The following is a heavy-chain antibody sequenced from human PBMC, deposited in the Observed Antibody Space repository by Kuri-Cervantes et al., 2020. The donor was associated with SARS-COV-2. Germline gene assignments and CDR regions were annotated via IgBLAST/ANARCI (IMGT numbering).Heavy chain of an antibody. Sequence: GESLKIPLTASGFTFGDYAMSWVRQAPGKGLEWVGFIRSKAYGGTTEYAASVKGRFTISRDDYKSTAYLQMNSLKTEDTAVYYCTRYDFWSDTHFDYWGQGVLVTVSS. CDR3: TRYDFWSDTHFDY. D-gene: IGHD3-3*01. CDR1: GFTFGDYA. J-gene: IGHJ4*02. V-gene: IGHV3-49*04. CDR2: IRSKAYGGTT.